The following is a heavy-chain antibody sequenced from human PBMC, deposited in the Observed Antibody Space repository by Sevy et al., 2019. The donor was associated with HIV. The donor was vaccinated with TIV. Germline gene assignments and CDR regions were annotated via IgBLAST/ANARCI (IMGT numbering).Heavy chain of an antibody. J-gene: IGHJ2*01. V-gene: IGHV4-39*01. CDR3: VRHLTNYLYWYFDL. Sequence: SETLSLTCTVSGGSISGSTNYWGWIRQSPGKGLEWIGSLYYGGSTYLNPALKSRVTTSVDTSKNQFSLKLNSVTAADTAVYYCVRHLTNYLYWYFDLWGRGALVTVSS. D-gene: IGHD2-8*01. CDR1: GGSISGSTNY. CDR2: LYYGGST.